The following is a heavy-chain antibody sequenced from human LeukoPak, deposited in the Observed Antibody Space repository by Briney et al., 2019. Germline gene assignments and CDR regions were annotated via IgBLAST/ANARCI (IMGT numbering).Heavy chain of an antibody. CDR1: GGSISSYY. J-gene: IGHJ2*01. V-gene: IGHV4-59*01. CDR2: IYYSGST. CDR3: ARDAQYGIPADPYWYFDL. Sequence: PSETLSLTCTVSGGSISSYYWSWIRQPPGKGLEWIGYIYYSGSTNYNPSLKSRVTISVDTSKNQFSLKLSSVTAADTAVYYCARDAQYGIPADPYWYFDLWGRGTLVTVSP. D-gene: IGHD2-2*01.